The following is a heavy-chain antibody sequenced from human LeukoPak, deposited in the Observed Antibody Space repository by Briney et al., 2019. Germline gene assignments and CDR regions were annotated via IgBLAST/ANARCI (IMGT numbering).Heavy chain of an antibody. J-gene: IGHJ4*02. D-gene: IGHD4-17*01. V-gene: IGHV2-5*01. CDR3: AHRRDYGDSPLF. CDR2: IYWNDDK. CDR1: GFSLSTSGVG. Sequence: SGPTLFHPTQPLTLTCTFSGFSLSTSGVGVGWIRQPPVKALEWLALIYWNDDKRYSPSLKSRLTIIKDTSKNQVVLTMTNVDPVDTATYYCAHRRDYGDSPLFWGQGTLVTVSS.